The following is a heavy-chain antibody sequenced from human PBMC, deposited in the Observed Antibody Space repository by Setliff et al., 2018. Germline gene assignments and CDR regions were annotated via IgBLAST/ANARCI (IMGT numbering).Heavy chain of an antibody. J-gene: IGHJ6*03. CDR2: TIPMFGTT. CDR3: VREGVDSRSSTDYRYYMDV. Sequence: GASVKVSCKASGGTFSSYGISWVRQAPGQGLEWMGGTIPMFGTTEYAQKFQGRLTIITDESTNTAFMQLSSLRSGDTAVYYCVREGVDSRSSTDYRYYMDVWGKGTTVTVSS. V-gene: IGHV1-69*05. D-gene: IGHD3-22*01. CDR1: GGTFSSYG.